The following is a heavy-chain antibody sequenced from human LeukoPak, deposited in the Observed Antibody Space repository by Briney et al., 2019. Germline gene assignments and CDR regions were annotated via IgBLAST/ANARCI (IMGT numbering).Heavy chain of an antibody. Sequence: QTGGSLRLSCAASGFTFSSYEMNWVRQAPGKGLEWVSYISSSGTTIYYAASVKGRFTISRDNAKNSLYLQMNSLRAEDTAVYYCARALYDSSGHYAGSDYWGQGTLVTVSS. CDR2: ISSSGTTI. D-gene: IGHD3-22*01. V-gene: IGHV3-48*03. CDR3: ARALYDSSGHYAGSDY. J-gene: IGHJ4*02. CDR1: GFTFSSYE.